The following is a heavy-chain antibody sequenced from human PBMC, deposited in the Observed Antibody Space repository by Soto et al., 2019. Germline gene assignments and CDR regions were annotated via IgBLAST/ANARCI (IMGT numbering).Heavy chain of an antibody. CDR3: AINSGSYFWFDP. D-gene: IGHD1-26*01. V-gene: IGHV1-69*02. CDR1: GGTFSSYT. Sequence: ASVKVSCKASGGTFSSYTISWVRQAPGQGLEWMGRIIPILGIANYAQKFQGRVTITADKSTSTAYMELSSLRSEDTAVYYCAINSGSYFWFDPWGQGTLVTVSS. CDR2: IIPILGIA. J-gene: IGHJ5*02.